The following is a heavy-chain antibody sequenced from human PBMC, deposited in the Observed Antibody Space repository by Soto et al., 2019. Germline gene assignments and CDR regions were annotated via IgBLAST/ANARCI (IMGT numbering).Heavy chain of an antibody. CDR3: ARPLGVVVPAARGANAAFDI. Sequence: ASVKVSCKASGYTFTNYAIHWVRQAPGQRLEWMGWINAGNANTKYSQKFQGRVTITRDTSASTAYMELSSLRSEDTAVYYCARPLGVVVPAARGANAAFDIWGQGTMVTVSS. J-gene: IGHJ3*02. D-gene: IGHD2-2*01. CDR2: INAGNANT. CDR1: GYTFTNYA. V-gene: IGHV1-3*01.